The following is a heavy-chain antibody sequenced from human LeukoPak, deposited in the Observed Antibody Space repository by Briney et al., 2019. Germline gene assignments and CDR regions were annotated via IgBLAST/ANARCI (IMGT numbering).Heavy chain of an antibody. CDR2: IYTSGST. V-gene: IGHV4-4*07. Sequence: SETLSLTCVVYGGSFSGYYWSWIRQPAGKGLEWIGRIYTSGSTNYNPSLKSRVTMSVDTSKNQFSLKLSSVTAADTAVYYCARDSGYSGYGGWFDPWGQGTLVTVSS. CDR3: ARDSGYSGYGGWFDP. CDR1: GGSFSGYY. J-gene: IGHJ5*02. D-gene: IGHD5-12*01.